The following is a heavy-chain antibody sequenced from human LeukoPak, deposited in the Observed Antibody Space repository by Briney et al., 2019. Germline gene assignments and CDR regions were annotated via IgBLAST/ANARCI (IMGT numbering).Heavy chain of an antibody. CDR3: VKFRGIQHYNYHMDV. J-gene: IGHJ6*03. Sequence: GGSLRLSCAASGFTFSSYAMSWVRQAPGKGLEWVSGLTGSGGNTYYADSVKGRFTISRDNSKNTLSLQMNSPRAEDAAVYYCVKFRGIQHYNYHMDVWGKGTTVTVSS. CDR1: GFTFSSYA. CDR2: LTGSGGNT. D-gene: IGHD3-10*01. V-gene: IGHV3-23*01.